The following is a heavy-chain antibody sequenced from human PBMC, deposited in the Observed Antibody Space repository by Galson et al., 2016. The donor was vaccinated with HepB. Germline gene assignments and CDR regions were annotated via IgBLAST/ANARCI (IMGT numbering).Heavy chain of an antibody. J-gene: IGHJ4*02. CDR1: GFAFSDAW. CDR3: TAIKNY. Sequence: SLRLSCAASGFAFSDAWMTWVRQAPGKGLEWVGRVKSNADGGTIDYAAPVKGRFTNSRDDSKNTLSLQMNRLRTEDTAVYFCTAIKNYWGQGTLVTVSS. V-gene: IGHV3-15*01. CDR2: VKSNADGGTI.